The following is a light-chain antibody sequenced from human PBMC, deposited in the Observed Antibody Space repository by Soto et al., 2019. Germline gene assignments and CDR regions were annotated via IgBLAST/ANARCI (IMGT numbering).Light chain of an antibody. Sequence: DILMTQSPSSLSASVGDRVTITCQASQDIDNYLNWYQERPGQAPKLLIYAASNLATGVPSRFSGSGSGTDFTFTITSLQPDDFATYYCQHYDGLPLTIGRGTKVEMK. CDR1: QDIDNY. J-gene: IGKJ4*01. CDR3: QHYDGLPLT. V-gene: IGKV1-33*01. CDR2: AAS.